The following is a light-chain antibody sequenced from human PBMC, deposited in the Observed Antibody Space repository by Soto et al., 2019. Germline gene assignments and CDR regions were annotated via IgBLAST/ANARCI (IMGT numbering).Light chain of an antibody. Sequence: QSVLTQPASVSGSPGQSITISCTGTSSDVGAYNYDSWYQQYPGEAPKVIIYDVSHRPAGVSNRFSGSKSGNTASLTISGRQTQDEADYYCSSYTSATTYVFGTGTKVTVL. J-gene: IGLJ1*01. V-gene: IGLV2-14*01. CDR2: DVS. CDR3: SSYTSATTYV. CDR1: SSDVGAYNY.